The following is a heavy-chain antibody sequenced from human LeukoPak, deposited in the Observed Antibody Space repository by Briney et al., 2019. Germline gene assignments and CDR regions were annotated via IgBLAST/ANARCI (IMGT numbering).Heavy chain of an antibody. CDR1: GGSISSYY. CDR3: ARLLIDYGDYVDYFHY. J-gene: IGHJ4*02. CDR2: IYYSGST. Sequence: SETLSLTCTVSGGSISSYYWSWIRQPPGKGLEWIGYIYYSGSTNYNPSLKSRVTISVDTSKNQFSLKLSSVTAADTAVYYCARLLIDYGDYVDYFHYWGQGTLVTVSS. V-gene: IGHV4-59*01. D-gene: IGHD4-17*01.